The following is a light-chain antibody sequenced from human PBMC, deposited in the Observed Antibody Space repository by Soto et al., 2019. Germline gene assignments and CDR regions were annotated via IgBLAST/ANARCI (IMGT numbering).Light chain of an antibody. V-gene: IGLV2-8*01. CDR3: SSYAGRXXXXX. CDR1: SSDVGGYNY. CDR2: EVS. J-gene: IGLJ1*01. Sequence: QSALTQPPSASGSPGQSVTISCTGTSSDVGGYNYVSWYQQHPGKVPKLMIYEVSKRPSGVPDRFSGSKSGNTASLTVSGXXXEDEADYYCSSYAGRXXXXXFGTGX.